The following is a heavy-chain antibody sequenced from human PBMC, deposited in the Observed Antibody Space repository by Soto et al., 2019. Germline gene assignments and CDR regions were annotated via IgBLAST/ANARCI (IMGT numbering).Heavy chain of an antibody. D-gene: IGHD6-13*01. CDR3: ARQSSLAAVVD. Sequence: SETLSLTCTVSGDSISGYSWSWIRQPPGKGLEWIGYIYYTGSTNYGPSLMSRVTISVDTSKNQFSLKLSSVTAADTAVYYCARQSSLAAVVDWGQGTLVTVSS. CDR2: IYYTGST. V-gene: IGHV4-59*08. CDR1: GDSISGYS. J-gene: IGHJ4*02.